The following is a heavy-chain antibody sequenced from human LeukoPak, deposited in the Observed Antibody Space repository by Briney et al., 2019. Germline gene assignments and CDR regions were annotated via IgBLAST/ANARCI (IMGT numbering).Heavy chain of an antibody. CDR1: GYTFTGYY. J-gene: IGHJ4*02. D-gene: IGHD6-19*01. CDR3: ARVARIAVAGTVPLFYFDY. CDR2: INPNSGGT. Sequence: GASVKVSCKASGYTFTGYYMHGVRQAPGQGLEWMGWINPNSGGTNYAQKFHGRVTMTRDTSISTAYMELRRLRSDDTAVYYCARVARIAVAGTVPLFYFDYWGQGTLVTVSS. V-gene: IGHV1-2*02.